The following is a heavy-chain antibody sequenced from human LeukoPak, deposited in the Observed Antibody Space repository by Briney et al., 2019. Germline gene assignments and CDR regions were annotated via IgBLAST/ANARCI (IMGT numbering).Heavy chain of an antibody. D-gene: IGHD7-27*01. J-gene: IGHJ6*03. CDR2: VTFHGEIP. CDR3: ARRGDQGYMDV. CDR1: AFTFSGFI. Sequence: GGSLRLSCAASAFTFSGFIVHWVRQAPGKGLEWVSSVTFHGEIPYYSGSVMGRFTISRDNARDTVSLQMSSLSAEDTAIYYCARRGDQGYMDVWGKGATVIVSS. V-gene: IGHV3-23*01.